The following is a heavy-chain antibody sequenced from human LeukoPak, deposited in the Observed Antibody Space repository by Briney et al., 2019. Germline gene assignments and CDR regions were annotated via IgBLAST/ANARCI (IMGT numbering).Heavy chain of an antibody. V-gene: IGHV1-46*01. CDR3: ARERMVRGVPGPNWFDP. CDR2: INPSGGST. Sequence: ASVKVSCKASGYTFTSYYMHWVRQAPGQGLAWMGIINPSGGSTSYAQKFQGRVTMTRDTSTSTVYMELSSLRSEDTAVYYCARERMVRGVPGPNWFDPWGQGTLVTVSS. CDR1: GYTFTSYY. D-gene: IGHD3-10*01. J-gene: IGHJ5*02.